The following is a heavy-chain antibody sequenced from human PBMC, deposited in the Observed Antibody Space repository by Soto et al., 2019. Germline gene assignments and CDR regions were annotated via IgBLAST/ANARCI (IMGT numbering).Heavy chain of an antibody. CDR1: GYTFTSYG. CDR3: ASGGDFDSSNYLAY. V-gene: IGHV1-3*01. D-gene: IGHD3-22*01. CDR2: INPGNGNT. J-gene: IGHJ4*02. Sequence: ASVQVFCKASGYTFTSYGINWVRRAPARGLEWMGWINPGNGNTKYSQQFQGRVIIDRDTSASTAYMELSSLRSEDTAVYYCASGGDFDSSNYLAYCGLGTLVIVSS.